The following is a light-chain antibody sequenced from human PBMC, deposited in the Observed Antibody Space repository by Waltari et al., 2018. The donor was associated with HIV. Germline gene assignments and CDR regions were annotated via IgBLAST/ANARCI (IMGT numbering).Light chain of an antibody. Sequence: QSVLTQPPSASGTPGQKVTIPCSGSSSNIGSTDVFWYQQLPGAAPKLLMYRNDQRPSGVPDRFSGSKSGTSASLAISGPRSEDEADYTCATWDDSLSGVVFGGGTKLNVL. V-gene: IGLV1-47*01. CDR2: RND. CDR1: SSNIGSTD. CDR3: ATWDDSLSGVV. J-gene: IGLJ2*01.